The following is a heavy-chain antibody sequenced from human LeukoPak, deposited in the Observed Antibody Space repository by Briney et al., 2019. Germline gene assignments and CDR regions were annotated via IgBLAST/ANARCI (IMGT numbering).Heavy chain of an antibody. CDR3: ARDPADSGWYFDH. Sequence: GGSLRLSCVASGFTFSDYRMTWVRQAPGKGLEWVSYIRRTGSIIFSADSVKGRFIVSRDNAKNSLYLQMNSLRDEDTAVYYCARDPADSGWYFDHWGPGTLVTVSS. V-gene: IGHV3-48*02. CDR2: IRRTGSII. J-gene: IGHJ4*02. D-gene: IGHD6-19*01. CDR1: GFTFSDYR.